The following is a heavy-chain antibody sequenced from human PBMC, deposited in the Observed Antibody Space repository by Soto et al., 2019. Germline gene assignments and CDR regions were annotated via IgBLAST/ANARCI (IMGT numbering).Heavy chain of an antibody. CDR1: GGSISSSSYY. Sequence: QLHLQESGPGLVKPSETLSLTCTVSGGSISSSSYYWGWIRQPPGKGLEWIGSIYYTGITHYNPSHKSRATIAIDTSKNQFSLNLNSVTATDTAVYYCARPARQDTVAGNYWGQGTLVTVSS. D-gene: IGHD6-19*01. J-gene: IGHJ4*02. CDR2: IYYTGIT. CDR3: ARPARQDTVAGNY. V-gene: IGHV4-39*01.